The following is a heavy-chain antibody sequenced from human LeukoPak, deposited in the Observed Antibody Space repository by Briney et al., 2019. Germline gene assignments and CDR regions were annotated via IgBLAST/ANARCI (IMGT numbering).Heavy chain of an antibody. V-gene: IGHV1-69*01. CDR3: ASAYYDSSGYYYDYYYYYGMDA. J-gene: IGHJ6*02. D-gene: IGHD3-22*01. CDR1: GGTFSSYA. CDR2: IIPIFGTA. Sequence: SVKVSCKASGGTFSSYAISWVRQAPGQGLEWMGGIIPIFGTANYAQKFQGRVTITADESTSTAYMELSSLRSEDTAVYYCASAYYDSSGYYYDYYYYYGMDAWGQGTTVTVSS.